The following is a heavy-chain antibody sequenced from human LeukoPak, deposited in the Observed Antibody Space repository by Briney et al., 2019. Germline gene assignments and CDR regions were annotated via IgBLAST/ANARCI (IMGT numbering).Heavy chain of an antibody. CDR3: AKEGPGYYDY. Sequence: GGSLRLSCAASGFTFTTYAMGWVRQGPGMGLEWVSAIGASGTSTYYPDSVRGRFTVSRDNSRNTLYLQMNGLRADDTAVYYCAKEGPGYYDYWGQGALVTVSS. CDR1: GFTFTTYA. J-gene: IGHJ4*02. CDR2: IGASGTST. V-gene: IGHV3-23*01.